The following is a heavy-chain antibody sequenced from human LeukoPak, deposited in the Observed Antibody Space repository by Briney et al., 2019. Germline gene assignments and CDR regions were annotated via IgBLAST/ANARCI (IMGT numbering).Heavy chain of an antibody. D-gene: IGHD3-22*01. CDR2: ISSSSSYI. CDR1: GFTFSSYS. Sequence: PGGSLRLSCAASGFTFSSYSMNWVRQAPGKGLEWVSSISSSSSYIYYADSVKGRFTISRDNAKNSLYLQMNSLRAEDMAVYYCARDPFTSGDYYDSSGYSGYWGQGTLVTVSS. J-gene: IGHJ4*02. CDR3: ARDPFTSGDYYDSSGYSGY. V-gene: IGHV3-21*01.